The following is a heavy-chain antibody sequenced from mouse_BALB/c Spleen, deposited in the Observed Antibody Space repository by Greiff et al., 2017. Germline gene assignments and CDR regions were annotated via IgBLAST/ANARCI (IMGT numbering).Heavy chain of an antibody. D-gene: IGHD2-10*01. V-gene: IGHV1S81*02. CDR2: INPSNGRT. J-gene: IGHJ4*01. CDR1: GYTFTSYW. Sequence: QVQLQQPGAELVKPGASVKLSCKASGYTFTSYWMHWVKQRPGQGLEWIGEINPSNGRTNYNEKFKSKATLTVDKSSSTAYMQLSSLTSEDSAVYYCAIPLLLYYAMDYWGQGTSVTVSS. CDR3: AIPLLLYYAMDY.